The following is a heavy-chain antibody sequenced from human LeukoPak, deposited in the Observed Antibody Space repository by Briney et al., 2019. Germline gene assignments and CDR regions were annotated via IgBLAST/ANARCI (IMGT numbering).Heavy chain of an antibody. CDR2: ISWNSGSI. V-gene: IGHV3-9*01. CDR3: ASPGIAVVSDAFDI. CDR1: GFTFDDYA. J-gene: IGHJ3*02. D-gene: IGHD6-19*01. Sequence: GRSLGLSCAASGFTFDDYAMHWVRQAPGKGLEWVSGISWNSGSIGYADSVKGRFTISRDNAKNSLYLQMNSLRAEDTALYYCASPGIAVVSDAFDIWGQGTMVTVSS.